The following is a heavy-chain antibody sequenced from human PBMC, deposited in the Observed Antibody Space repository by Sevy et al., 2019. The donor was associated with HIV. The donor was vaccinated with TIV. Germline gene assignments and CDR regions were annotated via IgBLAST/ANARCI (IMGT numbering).Heavy chain of an antibody. J-gene: IGHJ4*02. D-gene: IGHD3-22*01. CDR2: FDPEDRET. CDR1: GYTLTQLS. V-gene: IGHV1-24*01. CDR3: ATTKDDYESSGSPFDY. Sequence: AAVKVSCKVSGYTLTQLSMHWVRQAPGKGLERMGSFDPEDRETLYAQKFQGRVTMTEDTSTDTAYMELRSLRSEHTAVYYCATTKDDYESSGSPFDYWGQGTLVTVSS.